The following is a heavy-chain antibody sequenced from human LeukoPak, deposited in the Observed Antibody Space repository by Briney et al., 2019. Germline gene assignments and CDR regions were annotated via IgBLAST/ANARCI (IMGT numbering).Heavy chain of an antibody. Sequence: GGSLRLSCAASGFTFSSYAMHWVRQAPGKGLEWVAVISYDGSNKYYADSVKGRFTISRDNSKNTLYLQMNSLRAEDTAVYYCASPTECCSSTSCYRAAYYYYGMDVWGQGTTVTVSS. D-gene: IGHD2-2*01. J-gene: IGHJ6*02. CDR2: ISYDGSNK. V-gene: IGHV3-30-3*01. CDR3: ASPTECCSSTSCYRAAYYYYGMDV. CDR1: GFTFSSYA.